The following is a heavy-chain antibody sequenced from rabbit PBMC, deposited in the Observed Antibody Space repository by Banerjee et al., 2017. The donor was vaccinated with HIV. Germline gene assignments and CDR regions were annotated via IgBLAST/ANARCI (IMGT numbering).Heavy chain of an antibody. J-gene: IGHJ6*01. D-gene: IGHD1-1*01. CDR2: VYAGSSGST. CDR1: GFSLSIYE. V-gene: IGHV1S40*01. Sequence: QSLEESGGDLVKPGASLTLTCTASGFSLSIYEMCWVRQAPGKGLEWIACVYAGSSGSTYYASWAKGRFTISKTSSTTVTLQMTSLTAADTATYFCARRGGSSNGVYRFGLWGPGTLVTVS. CDR3: ARRGGSSNGVYRFGL.